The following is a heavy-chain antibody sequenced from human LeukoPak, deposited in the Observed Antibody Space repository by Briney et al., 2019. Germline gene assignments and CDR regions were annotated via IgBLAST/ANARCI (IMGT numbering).Heavy chain of an antibody. J-gene: IGHJ4*02. V-gene: IGHV3-30*18. D-gene: IGHD4-17*01. CDR3: AKKGFYGDYFDH. CDR2: ISYDGSNK. CDR1: GFTFSSYG. Sequence: GGSLRLSCAASGFTFSSYGMHWVRQAPGKGLEWVAVISYDGSNKYYADSVKGRFTISRDHSKNTLSLQMDSLRDDDMAVYYCAKKGFYGDYFDHWGQGTLVTVSS.